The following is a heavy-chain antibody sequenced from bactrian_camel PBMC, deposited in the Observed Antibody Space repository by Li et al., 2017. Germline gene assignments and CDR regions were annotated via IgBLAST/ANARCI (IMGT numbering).Heavy chain of an antibody. J-gene: IGHJ6*01. V-gene: IGHV3S40*01. CDR1: GITFSRHD. D-gene: IGHD5*01. CDR2: ITSLPSLLRTA. CDR3: AAGRRIFSRDYAALSTEDFGY. Sequence: VQLVESGGGLVQPGESLRHSCLASGITFSRHDMSWVRQAPGKEVEWVAGITSLPSLLRTASYADSVKGRFTIASDNAKNTLYLQMTSLKPEDTAIYYCAAGRRIFSRDYAALSTEDFGYWGQGTQVTVS.